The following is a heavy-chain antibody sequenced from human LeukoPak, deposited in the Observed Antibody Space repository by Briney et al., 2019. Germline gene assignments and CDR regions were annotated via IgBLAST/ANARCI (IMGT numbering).Heavy chain of an antibody. J-gene: IGHJ6*02. Sequence: GGSLRLSCAASGFTVSSNYMSWVRQAPGKGLEWVSVIYSGGSTYYADSVKGRFTISRDNSKNTLYLQMNSLRAEDTAVYYCARDSTNDSSGSYYYYGMDVWGQGTTVTVSS. D-gene: IGHD3-22*01. CDR1: GFTVSSNY. V-gene: IGHV3-66*01. CDR2: IYSGGST. CDR3: ARDSTNDSSGSYYYYGMDV.